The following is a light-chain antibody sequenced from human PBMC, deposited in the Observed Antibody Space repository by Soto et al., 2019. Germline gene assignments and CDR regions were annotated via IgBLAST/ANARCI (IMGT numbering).Light chain of an antibody. V-gene: IGLV1-44*01. CDR2: SNN. CDR1: SSNIGSNT. CDR3: AAWDDSLKGVV. J-gene: IGLJ2*01. Sequence: QSVLTQPPSASGTPGQKVTISCSGSSSNIGSNTVNWYQQRPGTAPRLLMFSNNQRPSGVPDRFSGAKSGTSVSLAISGLQSEDEADYYCAAWDDSLKGVVFGGGTKLTVL.